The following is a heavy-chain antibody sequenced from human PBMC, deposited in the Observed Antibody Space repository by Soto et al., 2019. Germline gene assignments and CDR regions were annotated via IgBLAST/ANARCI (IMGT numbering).Heavy chain of an antibody. Sequence: VASVKVSCKASQRTFTSYGLSWVRQAPGQGLEWLGTINPMLCTAYYAQRFQARDTITADEFTSTAYVELSSLTSEETGVDFCARTPNHFIVALGESTHYYGLDVWGQGTTVTVSS. CDR1: QRTFTSYG. CDR3: ARTPNHFIVALGESTHYYGLDV. CDR2: INPMLCTA. V-gene: IGHV1-69*13. J-gene: IGHJ6*02. D-gene: IGHD2-21*01.